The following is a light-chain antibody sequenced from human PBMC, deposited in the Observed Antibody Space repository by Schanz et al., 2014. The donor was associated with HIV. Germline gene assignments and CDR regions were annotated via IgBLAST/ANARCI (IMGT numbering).Light chain of an antibody. CDR3: QSYDSGVSGPV. V-gene: IGLV1-47*01. Sequence: QSVLTQPFSASGSPGQRVTMSCSGSTSNIGSNYVYWPLQAPGTAPKILIYMDSQRPSGVPDRFSGSKSGTSASLAISGLQADDDAYYYCQSYDSGVSGPVFGGGTKLTVL. CDR1: TSNIGSNY. J-gene: IGLJ2*01. CDR2: MDS.